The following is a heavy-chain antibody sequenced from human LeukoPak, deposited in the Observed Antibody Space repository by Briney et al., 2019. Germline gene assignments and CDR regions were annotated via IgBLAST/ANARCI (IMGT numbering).Heavy chain of an antibody. J-gene: IGHJ4*02. CDR1: GNYW. V-gene: IGHV3-74*01. D-gene: IGHD6-13*01. Sequence: GGSLRLSCAASGNYWMHWVRQAPGKGLVWVSHINSDGSWTSYADSVKGRFTISRDNAKNSLYLQMNSLRAEDTALYYCAKDIHFGSSWANFDYWGQGTLVTVSS. CDR2: INSDGSWT. CDR3: AKDIHFGSSWANFDY.